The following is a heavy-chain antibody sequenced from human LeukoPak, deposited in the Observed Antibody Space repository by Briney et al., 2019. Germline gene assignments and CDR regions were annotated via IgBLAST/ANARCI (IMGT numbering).Heavy chain of an antibody. V-gene: IGHV3-30*04. D-gene: IGHD6-6*01. CDR2: ISYDGSNK. CDR1: GFTFSSYA. CDR3: ARDRPSGQLDY. J-gene: IGHJ4*02. Sequence: WGSLRLSCAASGFTFSSYAMHWVRQAPGKGLEWVAVISYDGSNKYYADSVKGRFTISRDNSKNTLYLQMNSLRAEDTAVYYCARDRPSGQLDYWGQGTLVTVSS.